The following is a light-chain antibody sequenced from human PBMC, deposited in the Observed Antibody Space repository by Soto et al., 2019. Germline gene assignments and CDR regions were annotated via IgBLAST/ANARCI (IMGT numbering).Light chain of an antibody. Sequence: QSVLTQSPSFSAPPGQKVTISCSGSSSNIGNNFVSWYQQLPGTAPKLLIYDNNKRPSGIADRFAGSKSGASATLGITGLQPGDEAAYYYGTWDTSLAAWVFGGGTKLTVL. CDR1: SSNIGNNF. CDR3: GTWDTSLAAWV. CDR2: DNN. J-gene: IGLJ3*02. V-gene: IGLV1-51*01.